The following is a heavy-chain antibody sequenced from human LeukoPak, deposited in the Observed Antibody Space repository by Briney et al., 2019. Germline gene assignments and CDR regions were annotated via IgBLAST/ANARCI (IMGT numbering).Heavy chain of an antibody. V-gene: IGHV4-31*03. CDR1: GGSISSGGYY. D-gene: IGHD3-10*01. Sequence: PSQTLSLTCTVSGGSISSGGYYWSWIRQHPGKGLEWVGYIYYSGSTYYNPSLKSRVTISVDTSKNQFSLKLSSVTAADTAVYYCARGVSHGSGRRAAKYYFDYWGQGTLVTVSS. J-gene: IGHJ4*02. CDR3: ARGVSHGSGRRAAKYYFDY. CDR2: IYYSGST.